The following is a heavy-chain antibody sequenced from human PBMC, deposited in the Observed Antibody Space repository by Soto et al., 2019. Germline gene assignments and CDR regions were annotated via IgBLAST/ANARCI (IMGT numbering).Heavy chain of an antibody. Sequence: QVHLVQSGGEGKKSGASVKVSCKASGYTFTSYDINWVRQAPGQGLEWMVWISTYSGRTEYAQKFQGRVTMTRDTATSTVSMELSSLRPNYTAVYYCARDVAPDYLPPNRYSHGSDVWGQGATVTVSS. CDR3: ARDVAPDYLPPNRYSHGSDV. CDR2: ISTYSGRT. J-gene: IGHJ6*02. V-gene: IGHV1-18*01. D-gene: IGHD4-17*01. CDR1: GYTFTSYD.